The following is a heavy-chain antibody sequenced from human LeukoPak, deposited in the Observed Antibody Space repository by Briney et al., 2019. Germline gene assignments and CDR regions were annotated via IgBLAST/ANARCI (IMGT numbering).Heavy chain of an antibody. J-gene: IGHJ6*02. CDR3: AREGEWERNWSPYYYYGMDV. CDR1: GYTFTSYG. Sequence: ASVKVSCKASGYTFTSYGISWVRQAPGQGLEWMGWISAYNGNTNYAQKLQGRVTMTTDTSTSTAYMELRSLRSDDTAVYYCAREGEWERNWSPYYYYGMDVWGQGTTVTVSS. V-gene: IGHV1-18*01. D-gene: IGHD3-16*01. CDR2: ISAYNGNT.